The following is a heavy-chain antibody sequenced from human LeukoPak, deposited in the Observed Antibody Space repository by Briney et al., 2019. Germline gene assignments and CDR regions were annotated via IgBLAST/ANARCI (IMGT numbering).Heavy chain of an antibody. CDR1: GGSISSSSYY. CDR3: ARHQGNYYDSSGYDDAFDI. V-gene: IGHV4-39*01. Sequence: PSETLSLTCTVSGGSISSSSYYWGWIRQPPGKGLEWIGSIYYSGSTYYNPSLKSRVTISVDTSKNQFSLKLSSVTAADTAVYYCARHQGNYYDSSGYDDAFDIWGQGTMVTVSS. CDR2: IYYSGST. J-gene: IGHJ3*02. D-gene: IGHD3-22*01.